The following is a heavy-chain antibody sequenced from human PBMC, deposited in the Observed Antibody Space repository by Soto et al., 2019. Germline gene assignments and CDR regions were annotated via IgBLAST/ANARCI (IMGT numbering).Heavy chain of an antibody. V-gene: IGHV4-59*01. Sequence: SETLSITCTISGGSISSYYWSWIRQHTGKGLEWIGYISYSGSTNYNPSLESRVTISVDTSKNQFSVKLSSVTAADTAVYYCARVKLVGITGKNFDYWGQGTLVTVSS. CDR2: ISYSGST. CDR1: GGSISSYY. D-gene: IGHD1-26*01. J-gene: IGHJ4*02. CDR3: ARVKLVGITGKNFDY.